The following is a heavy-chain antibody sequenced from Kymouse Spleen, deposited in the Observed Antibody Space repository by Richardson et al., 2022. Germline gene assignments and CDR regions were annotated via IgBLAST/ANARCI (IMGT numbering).Heavy chain of an antibody. Sequence: EVQLVESGGGLVQPGGSLKLSCAASGFTFSGSAMHWVRQASGKGLEWVGRIRSKANSYATAYAASVKGRFTISRDDSKNTAYLQMNSLKTEDTAVYYCTRPHDYGDLHDYYGMDVWGQGTTVTVSS. D-gene: IGHD4-17*01. CDR3: TRPHDYGDLHDYYGMDV. V-gene: IGHV3-73*02. CDR1: GFTFSGSA. J-gene: IGHJ6*02. CDR2: IRSKANSYAT.